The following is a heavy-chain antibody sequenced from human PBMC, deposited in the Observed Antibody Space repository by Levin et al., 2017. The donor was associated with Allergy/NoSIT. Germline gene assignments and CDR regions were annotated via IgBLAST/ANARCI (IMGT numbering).Heavy chain of an antibody. CDR1: GFSLTTSGMC. CDR3: ARATNHYYGRGFDY. J-gene: IGHJ4*02. V-gene: IGHV2-70*11. CDR2: IDWDDDK. Sequence: QTLSLTCTFSGFSLTTSGMCVSWIRQPPGNALEWLARIDWDDDKYYSTSLKTRSTISRDTSKNQLVLTMTSMDPVDTATYYCARATNHYYGRGFDYWGQGTPVTVSS. D-gene: IGHD3-10*01.